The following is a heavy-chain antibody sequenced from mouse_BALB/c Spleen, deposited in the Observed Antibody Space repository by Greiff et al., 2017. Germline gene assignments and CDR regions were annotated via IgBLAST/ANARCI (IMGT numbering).Heavy chain of an antibody. Sequence: VKLVESGPGLVAPSQSLSITCTVSGFSLTSYGVHWVRQPPGKGLEWLGVIWAGGSTNYNSALMSRLSISKDNSKSQVFFKMNSLQANDTAIYYCARKGWLLQGMDYWGQGTSVTVSS. CDR1: GFSLTSYG. D-gene: IGHD2-3*01. CDR2: IWAGGST. CDR3: ARKGWLLQGMDY. J-gene: IGHJ4*01. V-gene: IGHV2-9*02.